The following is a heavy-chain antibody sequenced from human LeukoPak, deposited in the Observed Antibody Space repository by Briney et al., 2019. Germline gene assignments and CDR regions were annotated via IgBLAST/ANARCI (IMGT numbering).Heavy chain of an antibody. CDR2: ISGSGGST. Sequence: GGSLTLSCAASGFTFSDYYMSWIRQAPGKGLEWVSAISGSGGSTYYADSVKGRFTISRDNSKNTLYLQMNSLRAEDTAVYYCAKDWGHCGGDCYPDWYFDLWGRGTLVTVSS. D-gene: IGHD2-21*02. CDR1: GFTFSDYY. V-gene: IGHV3-23*01. J-gene: IGHJ2*01. CDR3: AKDWGHCGGDCYPDWYFDL.